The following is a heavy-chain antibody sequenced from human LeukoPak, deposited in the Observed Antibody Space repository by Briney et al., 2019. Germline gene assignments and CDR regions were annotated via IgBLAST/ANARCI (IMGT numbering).Heavy chain of an antibody. D-gene: IGHD2-2*01. V-gene: IGHV4-38-2*02. CDR3: AREVVPAAISYMDV. CDR2: IYHSGST. CDR1: GYSISSGYY. J-gene: IGHJ6*03. Sequence: SETLSLTCTVSGYSISSGYYWGWIRQPPGKGLEWIGSIYHSGSTYYNPSLKSRVTISVDTSKNQFSLKLSSATAADTAVYYCAREVVPAAISYMDVWGKGTTVTVSS.